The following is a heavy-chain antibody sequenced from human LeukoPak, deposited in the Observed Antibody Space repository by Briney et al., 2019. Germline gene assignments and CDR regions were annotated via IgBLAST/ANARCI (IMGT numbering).Heavy chain of an antibody. CDR1: GYTFTSYY. V-gene: IGHV1-46*01. J-gene: IGHJ4*02. D-gene: IGHD3-22*01. CDR2: INLSGGST. CDR3: AREPPTKYYYDSSGYYYFDY. Sequence: ASVKVSCKASGYTFTSYYMHWVRQAPGQGLEWMGIINLSGGSTSYAQKFQGRVTITADESTSTAYMELSSLRSEDTAVYYCAREPPTKYYYDSSGYYYFDYWGQGTLVTVSS.